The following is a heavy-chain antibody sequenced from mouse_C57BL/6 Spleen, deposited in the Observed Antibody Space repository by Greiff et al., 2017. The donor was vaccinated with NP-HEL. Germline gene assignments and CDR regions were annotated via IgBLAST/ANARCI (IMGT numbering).Heavy chain of an antibody. CDR1: GFNIKDYY. D-gene: IGHD2-5*01. CDR2: IDPEDGET. J-gene: IGHJ4*01. CDR3: ARGGSNCDAMDY. V-gene: IGHV14-2*01. Sequence: VQLKQSGAELVKPGASVKLSCTASGFNIKDYYMRWVKQRTEQGLVGIGRIDPEDGETKYAPKFQNKATITADTSSNTAYLQLSSLTTEDTAVYYCARGGSNCDAMDYWGQGTSVTVSS.